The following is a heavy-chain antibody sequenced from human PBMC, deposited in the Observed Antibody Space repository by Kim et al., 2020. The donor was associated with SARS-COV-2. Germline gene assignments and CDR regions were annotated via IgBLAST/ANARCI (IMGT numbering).Heavy chain of an antibody. V-gene: IGHV4-34*01. CDR3: ARVAQQLDHAIGY. CDR2: INHSGST. CDR1: GGSFSGYY. D-gene: IGHD6-13*01. J-gene: IGHJ4*02. Sequence: SETLSLTCAVYGGSFSGYYWSWIRQPPGKGLEWIGEINHSGSTNYNPSLKSRVTISVDTSKNQFSLKLSSVTAADTAVYYCARVAQQLDHAIGYWGQGTLVTVSS.